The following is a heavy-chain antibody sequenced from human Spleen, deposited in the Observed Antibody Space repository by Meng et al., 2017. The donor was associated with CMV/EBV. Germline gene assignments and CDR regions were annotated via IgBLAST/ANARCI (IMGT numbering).Heavy chain of an antibody. CDR1: GYSISSGYY. V-gene: IGHV4-38-2*02. CDR3: ARGWGGSYSDWFDP. J-gene: IGHJ5*02. Sequence: SETLSLTCTVSGYSISSGYYWGWIRQPPGKGLEWIGSIYHSGSTYYNPSLKRRVTISVDTSKNQFSLKLSSVTAADTAVYYCARGWGGSYSDWFDPWGQGTLVTVSS. CDR2: IYHSGST. D-gene: IGHD1-26*01.